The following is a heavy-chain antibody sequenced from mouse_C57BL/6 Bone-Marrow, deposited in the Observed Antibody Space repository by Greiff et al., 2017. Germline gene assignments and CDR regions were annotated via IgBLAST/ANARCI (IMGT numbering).Heavy chain of an antibody. CDR1: GYTFTSYD. Sequence: QVQLQQSGPELVKPGASVKLSCKASGYTFTSYDINWVKQRPGQGLEWIGWIYPRDGSTKYNAKFKGKATLTVDTSSSTAYMELHSLTSEDSAVYVCARDYGSSYWYFDVWGTGTTVTVSS. J-gene: IGHJ1*03. D-gene: IGHD1-1*01. V-gene: IGHV1-85*01. CDR3: ARDYGSSYWYFDV. CDR2: IYPRDGST.